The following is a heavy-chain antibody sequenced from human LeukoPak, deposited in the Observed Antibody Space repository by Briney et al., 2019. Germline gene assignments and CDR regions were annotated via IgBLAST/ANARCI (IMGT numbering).Heavy chain of an antibody. J-gene: IGHJ4*02. D-gene: IGHD2/OR15-2a*01. Sequence: PGGSLRLSCAASGFTFSDYYMSWIRQAPGKGLEWVSYISSSGSTIYYADSVKGRFTISGDNSENSLYLQMDSLTAEDTAVYYCTRKGSQWDFLVDYWGQGTRVAVSP. CDR3: TRKGSQWDFLVDY. CDR1: GFTFSDYY. CDR2: ISSSGSTI. V-gene: IGHV3-11*04.